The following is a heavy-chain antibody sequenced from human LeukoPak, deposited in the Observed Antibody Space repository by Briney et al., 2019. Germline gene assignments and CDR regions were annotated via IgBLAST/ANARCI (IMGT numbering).Heavy chain of an antibody. D-gene: IGHD2-2*01. V-gene: IGHV3-21*01. Sequence: GRSLRLSCAASGFTFSSYSMNWVRQAPGKGLGWVSSISSSSSYIYYADSVKGRFTISRDNAKNSLYLQMNSLRAEDTAVYYCARDDCSSTSCYVFDYWGQGTLVTVSS. J-gene: IGHJ4*02. CDR1: GFTFSSYS. CDR2: ISSSSSYI. CDR3: ARDDCSSTSCYVFDY.